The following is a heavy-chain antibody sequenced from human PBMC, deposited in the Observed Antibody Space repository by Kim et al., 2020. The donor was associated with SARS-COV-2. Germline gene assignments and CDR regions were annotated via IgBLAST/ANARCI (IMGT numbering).Heavy chain of an antibody. CDR3: TTTDY. CDR1: GFTFGDYA. Sequence: GGSLRRSCTASGFTFGDYAMSWVRQAPGKGLEWVGFIRSKAYGGTTEYAASVKGRFTISRDDSKSIAYLQMNSLKTEDTAVYYCTTTDYWGQGTLVTVSS. J-gene: IGHJ4*02. CDR2: IRSKAYGGTT. V-gene: IGHV3-49*04.